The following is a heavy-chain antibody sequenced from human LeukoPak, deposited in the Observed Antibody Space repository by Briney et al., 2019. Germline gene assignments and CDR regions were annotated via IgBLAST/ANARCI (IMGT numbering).Heavy chain of an antibody. CDR3: ARNQQLVRAYYYYMDV. V-gene: IGHV1-69*13. CDR1: GGTFSSYA. CDR2: IIPIFGTA. Sequence: SVKVSCKGSGGTFSSYAISRVRQAPGQGLEWMGGIIPIFGTANYAQKFQGRVTITADESTSTAYMELSSLRSEDTAVYYCARNQQLVRAYYYYMDVWGKGTTVTVSS. J-gene: IGHJ6*03. D-gene: IGHD6-13*01.